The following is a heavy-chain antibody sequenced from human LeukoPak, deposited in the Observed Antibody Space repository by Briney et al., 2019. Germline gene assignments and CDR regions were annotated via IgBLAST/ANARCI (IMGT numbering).Heavy chain of an antibody. CDR2: IKQDGSEK. D-gene: IGHD5-18*01. V-gene: IGHV3-7*01. J-gene: IGHJ5*02. CDR3: VSDGVTDWYDP. CDR1: GFSVSDYW. Sequence: GGSLRLSCAASGFSVSDYWMTWVRQAPGKGLEWVANIKQDGSEKTYVDSVKGRFTISRDNAKNSLYLQMNSLRVEDTAMYYCVSDGVTDWYDPWGQGTLVTVFS.